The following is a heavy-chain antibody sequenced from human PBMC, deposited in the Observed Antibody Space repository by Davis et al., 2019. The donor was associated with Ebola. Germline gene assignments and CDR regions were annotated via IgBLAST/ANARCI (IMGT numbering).Heavy chain of an antibody. V-gene: IGHV1-46*01. D-gene: IGHD1-26*01. CDR2: INPSGGST. CDR1: GYTFTSYY. J-gene: IGHJ4*02. CDR3: ARLVGATLDY. Sequence: ASVKVSCKASGYTFTSYYMHWVRQAPGQGLEWMGIINPSGGSTNYAQKLQGRVTMTTDTSTSTAYMELRSLRSDDTAVYYCARLVGATLDYWGQGTLVTVSS.